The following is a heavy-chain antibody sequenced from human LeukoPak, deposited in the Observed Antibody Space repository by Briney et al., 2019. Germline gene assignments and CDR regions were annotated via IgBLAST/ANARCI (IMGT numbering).Heavy chain of an antibody. CDR2: INHSGST. V-gene: IGHV4-34*01. D-gene: IGHD3-16*02. CDR3: ARSNVFWGSYRSSIRRLYYFDY. J-gene: IGHJ4*02. Sequence: PSETLSLTCAVYGGSFSGYYWSWIRQPPGKGLEWIGEINHSGSTNYNPSLKSRVTISVDTSKSQFSLKLSSVTAADTAVYYCARSNVFWGSYRSSIRRLYYFDYWGQGTLVTVSS. CDR1: GGSFSGYY.